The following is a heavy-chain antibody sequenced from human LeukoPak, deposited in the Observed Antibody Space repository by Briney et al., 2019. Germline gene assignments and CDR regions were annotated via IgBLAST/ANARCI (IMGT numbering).Heavy chain of an antibody. J-gene: IGHJ4*02. CDR1: GFTFDDYA. Sequence: GGSLRLSCAASGFTFDDYAMHWVRQAPRKGLEWVSLISGDGGSTYYADSVKGRFTISRDNSKNSLYLQMNSLRTEDTALYYCAAGGGYSSSSVDYWGQGTLVTVSS. D-gene: IGHD6-6*01. CDR3: AAGGGYSSSSVDY. V-gene: IGHV3-43*02. CDR2: ISGDGGST.